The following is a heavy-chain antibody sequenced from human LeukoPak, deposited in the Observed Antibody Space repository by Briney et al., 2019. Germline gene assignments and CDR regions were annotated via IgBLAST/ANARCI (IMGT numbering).Heavy chain of an antibody. J-gene: IGHJ4*02. V-gene: IGHV4-34*01. CDR2: INHSGST. Sequence: SETLSLTCAVHGGSFSGYYWSWIRQPPGKGLEWIGEINHSGSTNYNPSLKSRVTISVDTSKNQFSLKLSSVTAADTAVYYCARITRRRITMVRGVMTHYFDYWGQGTLVTVSS. CDR1: GGSFSGYY. CDR3: ARITRRRITMVRGVMTHYFDY. D-gene: IGHD3-10*01.